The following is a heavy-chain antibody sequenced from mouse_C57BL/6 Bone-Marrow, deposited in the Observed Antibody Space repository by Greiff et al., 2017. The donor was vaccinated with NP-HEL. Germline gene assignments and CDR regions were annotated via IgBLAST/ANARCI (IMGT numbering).Heavy chain of an antibody. J-gene: IGHJ1*03. CDR1: GFSLTSSG. V-gene: IGHV2-5*01. Sequence: QVQLQQSGPGLVQPSQSLSITCTASGFSLTSSGVHWVRQSPGKCLEWLGVIWRGGSTDYTAAFMSSLSITKDNSKRQVFFKMNSLQADDTAIYHCAKRPYFDDWGTGTTVTVSS. CDR3: AKRPYFDD. CDR2: IWRGGST.